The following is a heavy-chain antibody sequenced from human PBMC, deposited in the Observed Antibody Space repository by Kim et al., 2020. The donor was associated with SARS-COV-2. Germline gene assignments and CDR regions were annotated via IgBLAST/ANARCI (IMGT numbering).Heavy chain of an antibody. J-gene: IGHJ4*02. D-gene: IGHD2-15*01. CDR1: GYTLTELS. V-gene: IGHV1-24*01. CDR3: ATGLGGYCSGGSCPKNDY. CDR2: FDPEDGET. Sequence: ASVKVSCKVSGYTLTELSMHWVRQAPGKGLEWMGGFDPEDGETIYAQKFQGRVTMTEDTSTDTAYMELSSLRSEDTAVYYCATGLGGYCSGGSCPKNDYWGQGTLVTRSP.